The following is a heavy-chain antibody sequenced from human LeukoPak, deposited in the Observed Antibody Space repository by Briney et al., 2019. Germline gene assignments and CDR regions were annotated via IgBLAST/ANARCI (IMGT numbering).Heavy chain of an antibody. CDR1: GGSISSYY. CDR2: IYTSGST. Sequence: SETLSLTCTVSGGSISSYYWSWIRQPAGKGLEWIGRIYTSGSTNYNPSLKSRVTISVDTSKNQFSLKLSSVTAADTAVYYCARAVLRYFDWLDDAFDIWGQGTMVTVSS. V-gene: IGHV4-4*07. J-gene: IGHJ3*02. CDR3: ARAVLRYFDWLDDAFDI. D-gene: IGHD3-9*01.